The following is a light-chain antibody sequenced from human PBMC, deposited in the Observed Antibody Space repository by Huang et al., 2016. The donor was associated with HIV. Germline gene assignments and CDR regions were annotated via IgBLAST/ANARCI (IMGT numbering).Light chain of an antibody. CDR3: QQYYSTPLT. CDR1: PSVLYSSNNKNY. CDR2: WAS. V-gene: IGKV4-1*01. Sequence: GSLGERATINCKSGPSVLYSSNNKNYLAWYQQKPGQPPKLLIYWASTRESGVPDRFSGSGSGTDFTLTSSSLQAEDVAVYYCQQYYSTPLTFGGGTKVEIK. J-gene: IGKJ4*01.